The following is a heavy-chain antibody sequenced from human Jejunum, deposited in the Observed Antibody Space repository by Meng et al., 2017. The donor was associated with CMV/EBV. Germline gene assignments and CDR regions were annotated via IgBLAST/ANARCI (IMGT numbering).Heavy chain of an antibody. Sequence: QVQLVQSGAGVKKSGASVKVSCKASGYIFNNYGVSWVRQAPGQGPEWMGWISAYNGNTNYAQNFQGRFTMTTDTSTSTAYMELRSLRSDDTAVYYCARDLPGGTKGTWLDLWGQGTLVTVSS. CDR1: GYIFNNYG. CDR2: ISAYNGNT. CDR3: ARDLPGGTKGTWLDL. J-gene: IGHJ5*02. V-gene: IGHV1-18*01. D-gene: IGHD1-14*01.